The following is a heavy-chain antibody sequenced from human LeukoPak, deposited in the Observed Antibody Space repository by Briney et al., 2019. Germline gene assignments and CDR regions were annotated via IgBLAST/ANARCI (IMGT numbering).Heavy chain of an antibody. D-gene: IGHD3-22*01. CDR1: GYTFTGYY. CDR2: INPNSGGT. CDR3: ARDLRYYYDSSGYYPFI. Sequence: ASVKVSCKASGYTFTGYYMHWVRQAPGQGLEWMGWINPNSGGTNYAQKFQGRVTMTRDTSISTAYMELSRLRSDDTAVYYCARDLRYYYDSSGYYPFIWGQGTTVTVSS. V-gene: IGHV1-2*02. J-gene: IGHJ6*02.